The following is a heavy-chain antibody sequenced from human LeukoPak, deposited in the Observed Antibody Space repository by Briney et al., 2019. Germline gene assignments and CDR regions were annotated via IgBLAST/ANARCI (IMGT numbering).Heavy chain of an antibody. J-gene: IGHJ4*02. V-gene: IGHV1-69*06. Sequence: SVKVSCNASGGPLSSYAINWVRQPPGQGLEWMGGIIPVYGTTNFAQRFLGRVTITADKSTSTVYMELNSLRSTDTALYFCARGGPHGSGSLLGFDFWGQGTLVTVSS. CDR3: ARGGPHGSGSLLGFDF. D-gene: IGHD3-10*01. CDR1: GGPLSSYA. CDR2: IIPVYGTT.